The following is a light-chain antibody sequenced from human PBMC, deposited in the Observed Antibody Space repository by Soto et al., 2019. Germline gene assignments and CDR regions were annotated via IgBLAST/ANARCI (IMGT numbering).Light chain of an antibody. V-gene: IGKV1-39*01. Sequence: DIQMTQSPSSLSASVGDRVTISCRASQGVSNYLIWYQQRQGRAPKLLIYAASNLVSGVPSRFSGSGSGTNFTLTISSLQPVDFATYYCQQSYRTPHTFGQGTKLETK. CDR1: QGVSNY. CDR3: QQSYRTPHT. CDR2: AAS. J-gene: IGKJ2*01.